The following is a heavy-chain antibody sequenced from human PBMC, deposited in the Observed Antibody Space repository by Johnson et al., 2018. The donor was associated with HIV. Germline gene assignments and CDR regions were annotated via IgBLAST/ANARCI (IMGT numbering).Heavy chain of an antibody. V-gene: IGHV3-66*01. J-gene: IGHJ3*02. Sequence: VLLVESGGGLVQPGGSLRLSCAASGLTFSNVWMNWVRQAPGKGLEWVSVIYSGGSTYYADSVKGRFTISRDNSKNTLYLQMNSLRAEDTAVYYCARVVVITYHDAFDIWGQGTMVTVSS. CDR2: IYSGGST. D-gene: IGHD3-22*01. CDR3: ARVVVITYHDAFDI. CDR1: GLTFSNVW.